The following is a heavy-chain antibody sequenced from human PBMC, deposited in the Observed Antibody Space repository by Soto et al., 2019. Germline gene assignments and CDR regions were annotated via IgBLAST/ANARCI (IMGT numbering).Heavy chain of an antibody. CDR2: IKQDGSEK. Sequence: GGSLILSCAASGFTFSGHWVSWVRQAPGKGLEWVANIKQDGSEKYYVDSVKGRFTISRDNAKNSLYLQMSSLRADDTGVYSCARLRQRSSLGFSEWLSPASFDYWGRGTLVTVSS. V-gene: IGHV3-7*01. CDR1: GFTFSGHW. J-gene: IGHJ4*02. CDR3: ARLRQRSSLGFSEWLSPASFDY. D-gene: IGHD3-3*01.